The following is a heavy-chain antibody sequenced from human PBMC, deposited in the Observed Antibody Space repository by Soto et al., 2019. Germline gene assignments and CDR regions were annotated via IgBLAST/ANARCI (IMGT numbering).Heavy chain of an antibody. CDR2: ISGSGST. J-gene: IGHJ6*03. V-gene: IGHV3-23*01. CDR1: GFTVSSYA. CDR3: AKALRFTFTTGYYMDV. Sequence: EVQLLESGGGLVQPGGSLRLSCAASGFTVSSYAMSWVRQAPGKGLEWVSVISGSGSTYSADSVKGRFTISRDSSKNTVYLQRNILRAEDTAVYYCAKALRFTFTTGYYMDVWGRGTTVTVSS. D-gene: IGHD3-16*01.